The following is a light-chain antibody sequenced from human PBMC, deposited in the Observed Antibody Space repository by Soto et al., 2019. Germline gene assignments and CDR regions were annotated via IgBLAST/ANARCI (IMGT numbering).Light chain of an antibody. V-gene: IGKV3-11*01. CDR3: QQRSNWPWT. J-gene: IGKJ1*01. CDR2: DAS. CDR1: QTVGSN. Sequence: EIVMTQSPATLSVSPGGRATPSRMASQTVGSNLAWYQQKPGQPPRLLIYDASTRATGIPARFSGSGSGTDFTLTISSLEPEDFAVYYCQQRSNWPWTFGQGTKVDIK.